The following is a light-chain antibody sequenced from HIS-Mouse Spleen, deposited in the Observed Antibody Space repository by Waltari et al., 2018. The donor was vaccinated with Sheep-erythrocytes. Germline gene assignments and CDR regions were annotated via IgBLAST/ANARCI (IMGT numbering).Light chain of an antibody. Sequence: QSVLTQPPSASGTPGQRVTISCSGSSSNIGSNYAYWYQQLPGTAPKLVTDRNKKGTSGVPDRCSCPKSGTSACLSIGGIRAEHGADYDCAAWEDSLRGPVFGGGTKLTVL. CDR2: RNK. CDR3: AAWEDSLRGPV. J-gene: IGLJ3*02. V-gene: IGLV1-47*01. CDR1: SSNIGSNY.